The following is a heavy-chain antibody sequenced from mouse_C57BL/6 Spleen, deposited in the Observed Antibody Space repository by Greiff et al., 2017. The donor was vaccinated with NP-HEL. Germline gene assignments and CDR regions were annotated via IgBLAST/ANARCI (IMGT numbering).Heavy chain of an antibody. CDR2: IDPETGGT. Sequence: VQLQQSGAELVRPGASVTLSCKASGYTFTDYEMHWVKQTPVHGLEWIGAIDPETGGTASNQKFKGKAILTADKSSSTAYMELRSLTSEDSAVYYCTRTHYYGSSYKYFDVWGTGTTVTVSS. CDR3: TRTHYYGSSYKYFDV. D-gene: IGHD1-1*01. J-gene: IGHJ1*03. CDR1: GYTFTDYE. V-gene: IGHV1-15*01.